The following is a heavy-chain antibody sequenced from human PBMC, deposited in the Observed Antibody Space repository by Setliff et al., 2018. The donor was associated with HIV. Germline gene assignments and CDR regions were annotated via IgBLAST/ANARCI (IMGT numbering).Heavy chain of an antibody. CDR3: AALSVRTNPVYGVISTRFDP. V-gene: IGHV3-7*03. Sequence: GESLRLSCAASGFVFSGFWMSWARQAPGKGLEWVANINDDGNKKYYVGSVRGRFTISRDNAKNSLFLQMNSLRADDTAVYYCAALSVRTNPVYGVISTRFDPWGQGSLVTVSS. CDR2: INDDGNKK. CDR1: GFVFSGFW. J-gene: IGHJ5*02. D-gene: IGHD2-8*01.